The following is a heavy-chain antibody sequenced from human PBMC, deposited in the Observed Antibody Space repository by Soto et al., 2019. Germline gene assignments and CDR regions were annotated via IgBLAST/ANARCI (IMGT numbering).Heavy chain of an antibody. CDR3: AKELYCNGGSCYSDACDI. V-gene: IGHV3-23*01. J-gene: IGHJ3*02. CDR2: ISGSGGRT. D-gene: IGHD2-15*01. CDR1: GFTFTTYA. Sequence: EVQLLESGGGLVQPGGSLILSCAASGFTFTTYAMSRVRQAPRKGLEWISAISGSGGRTYYPDSVKGRFTISRDNSRNTLYLQLNSLRAEDTAIYYCAKELYCNGGSCYSDACDIWGQGRMVTVSS.